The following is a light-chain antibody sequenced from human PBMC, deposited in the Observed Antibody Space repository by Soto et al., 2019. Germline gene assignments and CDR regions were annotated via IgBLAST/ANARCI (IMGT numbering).Light chain of an antibody. Sequence: QSALTQPASVSGSPGQSSTISCTGTATDVGSYNYVSWYQQHPNKAPKLMIYEVSNRPSGISNRFLGSKSGKTASLTISGLQAEDEADYYCSSFTSSLTWVFGGGTKLTVL. CDR3: SSFTSSLTWV. CDR2: EVS. CDR1: ATDVGSYNY. J-gene: IGLJ3*02. V-gene: IGLV2-14*01.